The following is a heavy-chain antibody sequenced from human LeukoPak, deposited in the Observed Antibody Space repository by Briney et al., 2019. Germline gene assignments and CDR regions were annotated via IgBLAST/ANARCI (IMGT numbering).Heavy chain of an antibody. Sequence: QPAGPLRLSCAASRFTLTSYWMSWVRRDPRKGLLWVANINYDGSEKYYIDSVKGRFTISRDNAKNSLYLQMNSLRAEDTAVYYCAKSTSSWERVDYWGQGTLVTVSS. CDR3: AKSTSSWERVDY. CDR2: INYDGSEK. V-gene: IGHV3-7*02. D-gene: IGHD6-13*01. J-gene: IGHJ4*02. CDR1: RFTLTSYW.